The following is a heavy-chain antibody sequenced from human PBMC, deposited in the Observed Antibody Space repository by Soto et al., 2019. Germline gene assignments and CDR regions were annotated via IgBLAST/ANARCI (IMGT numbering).Heavy chain of an antibody. V-gene: IGHV3-48*02. D-gene: IGHD3-22*01. CDR2: ISSSSSTI. J-gene: IGHJ6*02. Sequence: GGSLRLSCAASGFTFSSYSMNWVRQAPGKGLEWVSYISSSSSTIYYADSVKGRFTISRDNAKNSLYLQMNSLGDEDTAVYYCARAALTYYDSSGYYGMDVWGQGTTVTVSS. CDR1: GFTFSSYS. CDR3: ARAALTYYDSSGYYGMDV.